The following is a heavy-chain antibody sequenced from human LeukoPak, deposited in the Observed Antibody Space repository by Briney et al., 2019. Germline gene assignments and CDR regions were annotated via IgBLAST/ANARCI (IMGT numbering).Heavy chain of an antibody. CDR2: IYYSGST. D-gene: IGHD1-26*01. V-gene: IGHV4-39*01. CDR1: GGSISSSSYY. CDR3: ARMKYSGSYWDY. Sequence: PSETLSLTCTVSGGSISSSSYYWGWIRQPPGKGLEWIGSIYYSGSTYYNPSLKSRVTISVDTSRNQCSLKLSSVTAADTAVYYCARMKYSGSYWDYWGQGTLVTVSS. J-gene: IGHJ4*02.